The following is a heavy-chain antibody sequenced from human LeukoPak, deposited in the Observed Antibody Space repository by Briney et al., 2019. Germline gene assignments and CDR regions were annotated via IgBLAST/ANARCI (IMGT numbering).Heavy chain of an antibody. Sequence: ASVKVSCKASGYTFTGYYMHWVRQAPGQGLEWMGWINPNSGGTNYAQKFQGRVTMTRDTSISTAYMELSRLRSDDTAVYYCAREFYYDSRGYHYWGQGTLVTVSS. D-gene: IGHD3-22*01. CDR3: AREFYYDSRGYHY. V-gene: IGHV1-2*02. CDR1: GYTFTGYY. J-gene: IGHJ4*02. CDR2: INPNSGGT.